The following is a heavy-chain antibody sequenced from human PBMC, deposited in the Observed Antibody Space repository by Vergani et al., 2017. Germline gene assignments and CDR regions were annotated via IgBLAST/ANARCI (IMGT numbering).Heavy chain of an antibody. CDR2: IRSKAYGGTT. CDR1: GFTFGDYA. J-gene: IGHJ6*03. CDR3: TRAGGSDYYYYYYMDV. V-gene: IGHV3-49*03. D-gene: IGHD1-26*01. Sequence: EVQLVESGGGLVQPGRSLRLSCTASGFTFGDYAMSWFRQAPGKGLEWVGFIRSKAYGGTTEYAASVKGRFTISRDDSKSIAYLQMNSLKTEDTAVYYCTRAGGSDYYYYYYMDVWGKGTTVTVSS.